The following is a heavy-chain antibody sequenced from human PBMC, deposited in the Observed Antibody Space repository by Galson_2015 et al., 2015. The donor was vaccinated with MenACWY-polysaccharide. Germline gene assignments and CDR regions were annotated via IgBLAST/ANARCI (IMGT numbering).Heavy chain of an antibody. D-gene: IGHD3-3*01. CDR2: IDWDDDK. J-gene: IGHJ5*02. CDR3: ARGSGYYSGYNWFDP. CDR1: GFSLSTSGMC. V-gene: IGHV2-70*11. Sequence: PALVKPTQTLTLTCTFSGFSLSTSGMCVSWIRQPPGKALEWLARIDWDDDKYYSTSLKTRLTISKDTSKNQVVLTMTNMDPVDTATYYCARGSGYYSGYNWFDPWGQGTLVTVSS.